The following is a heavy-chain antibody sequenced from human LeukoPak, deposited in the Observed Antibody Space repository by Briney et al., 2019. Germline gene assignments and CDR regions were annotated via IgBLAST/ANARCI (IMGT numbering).Heavy chain of an antibody. J-gene: IGHJ4*02. Sequence: PSETLSLTCTVSGGSISSYYWSWLRQPAGKGLEWIWRIYTSGSTNYNPSLKSRVTMSVDTSKNQFSLKLSSVTAADTGVYYCARVSSSGRPDYWGQGTLVTVSS. CDR3: ARVSSSGRPDY. CDR2: IYTSGST. D-gene: IGHD6-19*01. V-gene: IGHV4-4*07. CDR1: GGSISSYY.